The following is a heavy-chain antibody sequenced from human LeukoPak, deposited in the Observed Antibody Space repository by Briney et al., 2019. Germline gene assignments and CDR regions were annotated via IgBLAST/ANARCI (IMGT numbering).Heavy chain of an antibody. V-gene: IGHV3-53*01. CDR2: IYIGGST. CDR1: GFTVSSNY. D-gene: IGHD5-18*01. CDR3: ARLTRGYNYGRALDI. J-gene: IGHJ3*02. Sequence: GGSLRLSCAASGFTVSSNYMSWVRQAPGKGLEWVSVIYIGGSTYYADSVKGRFTISRDNSKNTLYLQMNSLRAEDTAVYYCARLTRGYNYGRALDIWGQGTVVAVS.